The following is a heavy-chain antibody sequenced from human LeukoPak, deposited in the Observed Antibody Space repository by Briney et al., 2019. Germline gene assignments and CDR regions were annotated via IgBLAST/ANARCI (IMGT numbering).Heavy chain of an antibody. D-gene: IGHD5-18*01. V-gene: IGHV3-21*01. CDR1: GFTFSSYS. J-gene: IGHJ4*02. Sequence: GGPLRLSCAASGFTFSSYSMNWVRQAPGKGLEWVSSISSSSSYIYYADSVKGRFTISRDNAKNSLYLQMNSLRAEDTAVYYCARDAVAMGFDYWGQGTLVTVSS. CDR2: ISSSSSYI. CDR3: ARDAVAMGFDY.